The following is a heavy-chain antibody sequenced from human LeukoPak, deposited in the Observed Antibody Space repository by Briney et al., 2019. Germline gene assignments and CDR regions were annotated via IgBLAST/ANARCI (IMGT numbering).Heavy chain of an antibody. D-gene: IGHD2-2*01. Sequence: PGGSLRLSCAASGFTFSSYGMHWVRQAPGQGLEWVGGIWVDGSNKYYADSVKGRFTISRDNSKNTLYLQMNSLRAEDTAVYYCARAPPYCSSTSCYYYFDYWGQGTLVTVSS. J-gene: IGHJ4*02. CDR3: ARAPPYCSSTSCYYYFDY. CDR1: GFTFSSYG. CDR2: IWVDGSNK. V-gene: IGHV3-33*01.